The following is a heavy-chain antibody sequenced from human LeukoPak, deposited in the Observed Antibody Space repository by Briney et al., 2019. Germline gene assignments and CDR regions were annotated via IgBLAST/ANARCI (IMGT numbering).Heavy chain of an antibody. CDR1: GGTVSSGSYY. J-gene: IGHJ5*02. CDR2: IYYSGST. D-gene: IGHD1-26*01. V-gene: IGHV4-61*01. CDR3: ARGGRELLWWFDP. Sequence: SETLSLTCTVSGGTVSSGSYYWSCIPQPPGKGLEWIGYIYYSGSTNYNPSLKSRVTISVDTPKNQFSLKLSSVTAADTAVYYCARGGRELLWWFDPWGQGTLVTVSS.